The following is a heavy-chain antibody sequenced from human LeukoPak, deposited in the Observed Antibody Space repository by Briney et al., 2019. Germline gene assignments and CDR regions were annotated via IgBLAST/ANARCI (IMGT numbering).Heavy chain of an antibody. J-gene: IGHJ4*02. V-gene: IGHV3-33*01. Sequence: GGSLRLSCAASGFTFSSYGMHWVRQAPGKGLEWVAVIWYDGSNKYYADSVKGRFTISRDNSKNTLYLQMNSPRAEDTAVYYCARRGRYCSSTSCSYIDYWGQGTLVTVSS. D-gene: IGHD2-2*01. CDR3: ARRGRYCSSTSCSYIDY. CDR1: GFTFSSYG. CDR2: IWYDGSNK.